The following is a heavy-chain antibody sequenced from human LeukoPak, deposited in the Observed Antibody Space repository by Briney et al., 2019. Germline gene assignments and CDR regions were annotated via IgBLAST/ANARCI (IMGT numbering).Heavy chain of an antibody. V-gene: IGHV1-18*01. Sequence: ASVKVSCTASGYTFTSYGISWVRQAPGQGLEWMGWISAYNGNTNYAQKLQGRVTMTTDTSTSTAYMELRSLRSDDTAVYYCARDCSSTSCSDYWGQGTLVTVSS. D-gene: IGHD2-2*01. CDR3: ARDCSSTSCSDY. J-gene: IGHJ4*02. CDR2: ISAYNGNT. CDR1: GYTFTSYG.